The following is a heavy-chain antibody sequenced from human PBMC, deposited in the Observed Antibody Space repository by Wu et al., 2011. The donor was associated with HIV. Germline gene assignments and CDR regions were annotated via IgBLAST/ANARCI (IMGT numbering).Heavy chain of an antibody. CDR3: ARRADIAADAFDI. D-gene: IGHD6-13*01. J-gene: IGHJ3*02. CDR1: GYNFAGYY. CDR2: INPNSGGT. Sequence: QVQLLQSGTDMKKPGASVKVSCKASGYNFAGYYMHWVRQAPGQGLEWMGWINPNSGGTNYAQKFQGRVTMTRDTSISTAYMELSRLRSDDTAVYYCARRADIAADAFDIWGQGTMVTVSS. V-gene: IGHV1-2*02.